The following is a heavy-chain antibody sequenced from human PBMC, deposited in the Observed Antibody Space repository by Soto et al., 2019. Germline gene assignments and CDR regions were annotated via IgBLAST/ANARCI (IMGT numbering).Heavy chain of an antibody. CDR3: SRSDTPIITGMDSFDI. CDR1: GITFSRYW. D-gene: IGHD3-22*01. V-gene: IGHV3-7*01. CDR2: ITQDGTEK. J-gene: IGHJ3*02. Sequence: GGSLRLSCAASGITFSRYWMNWVRQPPGKGLEWVANITQDGTEKNYMDSVKGRCTISRENARKPLYLQMDSMPTEDTSADFSSRSDTPIITGMDSFDISGQGTKAT.